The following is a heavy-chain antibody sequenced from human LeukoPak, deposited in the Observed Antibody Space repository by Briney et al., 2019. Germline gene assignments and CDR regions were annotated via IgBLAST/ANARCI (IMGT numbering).Heavy chain of an antibody. CDR2: IYYSGST. V-gene: IGHV4-39*01. CDR3: AKSDGYGLIDY. CDR1: GASISTSAYY. Sequence: SETLSLTCTVSGASISTSAYYWGWIRQPPGKGLDWIGNIYYSGSTYYNPSLKSRVTISVDSSKNQFSLRLSPVTTADTAVYYCAKSDGYGLIDYWGQGTLVTVSS. J-gene: IGHJ4*02. D-gene: IGHD5-24*01.